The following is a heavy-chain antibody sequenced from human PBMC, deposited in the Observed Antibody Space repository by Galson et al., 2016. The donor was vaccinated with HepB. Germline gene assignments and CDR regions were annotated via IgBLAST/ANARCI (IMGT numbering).Heavy chain of an antibody. CDR1: GYTFTNYY. CDR2: INPGDGRS. Sequence: SVKVSCKASGYTFTNYYMHWVRQAPGQGLEWMAIINPGDGRSHSAQNLQGRVTVTRDTSTSTVHMELSSLMSEDTARYYCAREFGDCDSTRCSKQHFDSWGQGTLVTVSS. J-gene: IGHJ4*02. CDR3: AREFGDCDSTRCSKQHFDS. D-gene: IGHD2-2*01. V-gene: IGHV1-46*04.